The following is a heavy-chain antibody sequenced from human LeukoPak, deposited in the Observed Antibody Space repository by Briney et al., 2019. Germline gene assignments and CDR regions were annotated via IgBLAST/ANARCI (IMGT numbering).Heavy chain of an antibody. V-gene: IGHV3-21*01. CDR2: ISSSSYI. Sequence: GGSLRLSCAASGFTFSSYSMNWVRQAPGKGLECVSSISSSSYIYYADSVKGRFTISRDNAKNSLYLQMNSLRAEDTAVYYCARDMTQALDTGGTYGMDVWGQGTTVTVSS. CDR3: ARDMTQALDTGGTYGMDV. J-gene: IGHJ6*02. D-gene: IGHD5-18*01. CDR1: GFTFSSYS.